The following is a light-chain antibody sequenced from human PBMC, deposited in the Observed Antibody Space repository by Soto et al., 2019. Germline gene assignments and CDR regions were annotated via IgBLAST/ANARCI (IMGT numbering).Light chain of an antibody. V-gene: IGLV2-18*02. CDR1: SSDVGGYNY. CDR3: TSYTGSSTWV. Sequence: QSVLTQPPSVSGSPGQSVTITCAGTSSDVGGYNYVSWYQQPPGTAPKLVISEVSNRPSGVPDRFSGSKSANTASLTISGLQAEDEADYYCTSYTGSSTWVFGTGTKVTVL. CDR2: EVS. J-gene: IGLJ1*01.